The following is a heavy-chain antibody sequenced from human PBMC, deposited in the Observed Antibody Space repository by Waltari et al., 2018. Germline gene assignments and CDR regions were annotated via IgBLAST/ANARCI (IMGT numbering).Heavy chain of an antibody. J-gene: IGHJ4*02. D-gene: IGHD3-22*01. CDR3: ARDIYDSSGYCDY. V-gene: IGHV3-53*01. Sequence: EVQLVESGGGLIQPGGSLRLSCAASGFTVSSNYMSWVRQAPGKGLEWVSVIYSGGSTYYADSVKGRFTISRDNSKNTLYLQMNSLRAEDTAVYYCARDIYDSSGYCDYWGQGTLVTVSS. CDR1: GFTVSSNY. CDR2: IYSGGST.